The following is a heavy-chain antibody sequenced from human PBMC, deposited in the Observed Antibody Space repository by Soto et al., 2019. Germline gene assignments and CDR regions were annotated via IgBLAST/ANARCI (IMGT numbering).Heavy chain of an antibody. D-gene: IGHD3-9*01. CDR1: GGSFSGYY. CDR3: ARGDFTYYDLLTGYYRSPIKWSLDF. J-gene: IGHJ4*02. CDR2: INHSGST. V-gene: IGHV4-34*01. Sequence: QVHLQQWGAGLLKPSETLSLACAVYGGSFSGYYWSWIRQPPGKGLEWIGEINHSGSTNYNPSLKSRVTISVDTSKNQFSLKLTSVTAADTAVYYCARGDFTYYDLLTGYYRSPIKWSLDFWGQGTLVTVSS.